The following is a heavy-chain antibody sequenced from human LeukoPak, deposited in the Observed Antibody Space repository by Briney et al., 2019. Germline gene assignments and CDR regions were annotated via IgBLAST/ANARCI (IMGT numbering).Heavy chain of an antibody. Sequence: GGSLRLSCAASGFTFSAYTMNWVRQAPGKGLEWVSAVSSNSAYIYYADSLRGRFTISRDNAKSLLYLQINSLRADDTAVYYCAREGGRRRSSNFDWFDPWGQGTLVTVSS. V-gene: IGHV3-21*06. J-gene: IGHJ5*02. D-gene: IGHD6-6*01. CDR3: AREGGRRRSSNFDWFDP. CDR2: VSSNSAYI. CDR1: GFTFSAYT.